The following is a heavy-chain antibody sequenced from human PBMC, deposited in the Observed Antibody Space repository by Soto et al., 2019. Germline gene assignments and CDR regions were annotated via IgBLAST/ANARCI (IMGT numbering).Heavy chain of an antibody. CDR3: ATGYTYASAPRN. V-gene: IGHV3-53*01. CDR1: GFTVSSNY. Sequence: EVQLVESGGDLIQPGGSLRLSCAASGFTVSSNYMSWVRQAPGKGPEWVSVIYTDDSTYYADSVKGRFTISRDNSKNTLYLQMNSLRAEATAVYYCATGYTYASAPRNWGQGTLVTVSS. D-gene: IGHD5-18*01. CDR2: IYTDDST. J-gene: IGHJ4*02.